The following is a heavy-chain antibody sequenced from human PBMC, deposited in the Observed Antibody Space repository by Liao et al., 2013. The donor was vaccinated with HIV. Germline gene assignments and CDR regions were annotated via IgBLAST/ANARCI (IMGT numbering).Heavy chain of an antibody. CDR3: ARGTIFGPDY. CDR1: GGSFSGYY. Sequence: QVQLQQWGAGLLKPSETLSLTCAVYGGSFSGYYWGWIRQSPGKGLEWIGSIYYSGSTNYNPSLKSRVTMSVDTSKNQFSLKLSSVTAADTAVYYCARGTIFGPDYWGQGTLVTVSS. D-gene: IGHD3-3*01. V-gene: IGHV4-34*01. CDR2: IYYSGST. J-gene: IGHJ4*02.